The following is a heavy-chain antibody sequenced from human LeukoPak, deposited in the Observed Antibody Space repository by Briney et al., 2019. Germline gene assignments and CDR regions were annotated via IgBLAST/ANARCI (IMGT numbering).Heavy chain of an antibody. Sequence: PGGSLRLSCAASGFSFSTYGMNWVRQAPGKGLEYVSGISSNGGSTSNSVKGRFTISRDTSRNTVYLQMNSLRAEDTAVYYCAKDEYCSGGSCPLVYYFDYWGQGTLVTVSS. D-gene: IGHD2-15*01. J-gene: IGHJ4*02. CDR3: AKDEYCSGGSCPLVYYFDY. V-gene: IGHV3-64*04. CDR2: ISSNGGST. CDR1: GFSFSTYG.